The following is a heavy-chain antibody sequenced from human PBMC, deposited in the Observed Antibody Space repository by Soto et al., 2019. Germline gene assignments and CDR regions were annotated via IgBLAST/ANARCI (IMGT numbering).Heavy chain of an antibody. CDR1: GFTFSSYA. CDR2: ISYDGSNK. Sequence: PGGSLRLSCAASGFTFSSYAMHWVRQAPGKGLEWVAVISYDGSNKYYADSVKGRFTISRDNSKNTLYLQMNSLRAEDTAVYYCVRGTLRYFDWLGPNYYYCMDVWGQGTTVTVSS. D-gene: IGHD3-9*01. V-gene: IGHV3-30-3*01. J-gene: IGHJ6*02. CDR3: VRGTLRYFDWLGPNYYYCMDV.